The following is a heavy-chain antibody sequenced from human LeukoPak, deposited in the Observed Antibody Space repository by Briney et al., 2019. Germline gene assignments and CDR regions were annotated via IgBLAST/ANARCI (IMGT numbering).Heavy chain of an antibody. J-gene: IGHJ3*02. CDR1: GFTFSSYG. D-gene: IGHD2-8*02. CDR3: ARVSTGWQADSFDI. V-gene: IGHV3-7*01. Sequence: GGSLRLSCAASGFTFSSYGMHWVRQAPGKGLEWVADIKQDGSEHNYVDSVGGRFTISRDNGKNSLYLQMNSLRVEDTAVYFCARVSTGWQADSFDIWGQGTMGTVSS. CDR2: IKQDGSEH.